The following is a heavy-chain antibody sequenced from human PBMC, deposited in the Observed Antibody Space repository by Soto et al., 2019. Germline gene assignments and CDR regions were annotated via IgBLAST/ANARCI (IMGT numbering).Heavy chain of an antibody. J-gene: IGHJ6*02. CDR3: TTSGVLEWPDYYYYYGMDV. D-gene: IGHD3-3*01. CDR1: GFTFSNAW. CDR2: IKSRTDGGTT. V-gene: IGHV3-15*07. Sequence: GGSLRLSCAASGFTFSNAWMNWVRQAPGKGLEWVGRIKSRTDGGTTDYAAPVKGRFTISRDDSKNTLYLQVNSLKTEDTAVYYCTTSGVLEWPDYYYYYGMDVWGQGTTVTVSS.